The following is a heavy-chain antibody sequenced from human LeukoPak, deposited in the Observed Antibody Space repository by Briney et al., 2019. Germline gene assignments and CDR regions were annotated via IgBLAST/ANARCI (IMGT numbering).Heavy chain of an antibody. CDR1: GGSISSYY. J-gene: IGHJ3*02. CDR2: IYYSGST. Sequence: SETLSLTCTVSGGSISSYYWSWIRQPPGKGLEWIGSIYYSGSTYDNPALKSRVTISVDTSKNQFSLKLSSVTAADTAVYYCARAVAGDDAFDIWGQGTMVTVSS. CDR3: ARAVAGDDAFDI. D-gene: IGHD6-19*01. V-gene: IGHV4-39*07.